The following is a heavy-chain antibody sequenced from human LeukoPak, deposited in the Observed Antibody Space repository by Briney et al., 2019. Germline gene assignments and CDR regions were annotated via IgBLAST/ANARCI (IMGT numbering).Heavy chain of an antibody. V-gene: IGHV1-18*01. CDR1: GYTFTSYG. D-gene: IGHD3-3*01. Sequence: ASVKVSCKASGYTFTSYGISWVRQAPGQGREWMGWISAYNGNTNYAQKLQGRVTMTTDTSTSTAYMELRSLRSDDTAVYYCAREDYDFWSNYYYYYMDVWGKGTTVTVSS. CDR3: AREDYDFWSNYYYYYMDV. J-gene: IGHJ6*03. CDR2: ISAYNGNT.